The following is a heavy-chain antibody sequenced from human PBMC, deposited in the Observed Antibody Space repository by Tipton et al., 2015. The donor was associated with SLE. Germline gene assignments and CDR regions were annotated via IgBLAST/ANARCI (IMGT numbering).Heavy chain of an antibody. Sequence: SLRLSCAGSGFSFSDYEMHWVRQAPGKGLEWVSYIFSSGSTIYYTGSVEGRFTISRDNAKQSLYLQMNSLRAEDTAVYYCAKSRGDSVYSYFSYYYMDVWGKGTKVTVSS. CDR3: AKSRGDSVYSYFSYYYMDV. J-gene: IGHJ6*03. CDR2: IFSSGSTI. CDR1: GFSFSDYE. V-gene: IGHV3-48*03. D-gene: IGHD5/OR15-5a*01.